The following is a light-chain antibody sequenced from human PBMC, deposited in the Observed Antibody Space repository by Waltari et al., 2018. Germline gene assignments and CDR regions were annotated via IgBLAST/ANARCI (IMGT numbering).Light chain of an antibody. CDR1: KNNVANQG. CDR3: SACDSDLVAVV. Sequence: QAGLTQPPSLSRDLGQTATLTCTGNKNNVANQGAAWLQQHRGHPPYLLSVRNNNRPSGISEIISAYTSGNTAALTISGLQPDDEADYYCSACDSDLVAVVFGGGTKLTVL. V-gene: IGLV10-54*04. CDR2: RNN. J-gene: IGLJ3*02.